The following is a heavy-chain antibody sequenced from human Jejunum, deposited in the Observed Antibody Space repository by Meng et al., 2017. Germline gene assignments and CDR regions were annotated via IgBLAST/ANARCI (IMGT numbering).Heavy chain of an antibody. V-gene: IGHV3-73*01. Sequence: GGSLKIPCAASGFTFSASTIHWVRQASGKGLGWGGRIRSKTYNYATAYSASVKGRFTVSRDDSENTAYLQMNSLKTEDTAVYYCLRLVRPSSWWLDPWGQGTQVTVSS. J-gene: IGHJ5*02. CDR1: GFTFSAST. D-gene: IGHD2-2*01. CDR3: LRLVRPSSWWLDP. CDR2: IRSKTYNYAT.